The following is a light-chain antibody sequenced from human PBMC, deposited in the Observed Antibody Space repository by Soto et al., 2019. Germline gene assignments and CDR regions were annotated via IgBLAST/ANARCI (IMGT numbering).Light chain of an antibody. J-gene: IGLJ2*01. CDR3: QSSDTSLSGSRI. CDR2: GNT. V-gene: IGLV1-40*01. Sequence: QSVLTQPPSVSGAPGQRVTISCAGGRSNIGSGNDVQWYKQLPGTAPKLLIYGNTNRPSGVPDRFSGSKSDTSAALAISGLQAEDEAEYYCQSSDTSLSGSRIFGGGTKLTVL. CDR1: RSNIGSGND.